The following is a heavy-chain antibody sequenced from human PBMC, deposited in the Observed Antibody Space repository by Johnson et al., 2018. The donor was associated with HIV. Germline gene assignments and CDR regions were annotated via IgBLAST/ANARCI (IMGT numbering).Heavy chain of an antibody. CDR2: ISYDGSTK. J-gene: IGHJ3*02. D-gene: IGHD1-26*01. V-gene: IGHV3-30-3*01. Sequence: QVHLVESGGGVVQPGRSLRLSCAASGFTFSSYAMHWVRQAPGKGLEWVAVISYDGSTKYYADSVKGRFTISRATSKNTLYLQMNSLRAEDTAVYYCARVQIPSSGSYYPSSVAFDIWGQGTMVTVSS. CDR1: GFTFSSYA. CDR3: ARVQIPSSGSYYPSSVAFDI.